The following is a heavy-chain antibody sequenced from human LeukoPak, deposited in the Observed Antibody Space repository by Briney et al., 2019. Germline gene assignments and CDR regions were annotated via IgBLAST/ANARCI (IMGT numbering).Heavy chain of an antibody. CDR2: INRSGST. D-gene: IGHD5-18*01. J-gene: IGHJ4*02. Sequence: SETLSLTCAVYGGSFSGYYWSWIRQPPGKGLEWIGEINRSGSTNYNPSLKSRVTISVDTSKNQFSLKLSSVTAADTAVYYCAGGYSYGFLGAFDYWGQGTLVTVSS. CDR3: AGGYSYGFLGAFDY. V-gene: IGHV4-34*01. CDR1: GGSFSGYY.